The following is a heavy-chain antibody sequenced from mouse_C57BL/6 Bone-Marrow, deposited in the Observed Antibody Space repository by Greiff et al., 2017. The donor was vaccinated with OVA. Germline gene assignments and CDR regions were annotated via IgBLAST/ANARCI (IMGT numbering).Heavy chain of an antibody. Sequence: QVQLQQPGAELVMPGASVKLSCKASGYTFTSYWMHWVKQRPGQGLEWIGEIDPSDSYTNYNQKFKGKSTLTVDKSSSTAYMQLSSLTSEDSAVYYCARIFTITTDWYFDVWGTGTTVTVSS. CDR1: GYTFTSYW. CDR2: IDPSDSYT. J-gene: IGHJ1*03. CDR3: ARIFTITTDWYFDV. V-gene: IGHV1-69*01. D-gene: IGHD1-1*01.